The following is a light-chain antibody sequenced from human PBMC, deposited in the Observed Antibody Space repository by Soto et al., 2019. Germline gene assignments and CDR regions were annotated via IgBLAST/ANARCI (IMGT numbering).Light chain of an antibody. J-gene: IGLJ1*01. CDR2: EGT. CDR3: CAYAGNSRYV. CDR1: SSDVGTYNL. Sequence: QSALTQPASVSGSPGQSITIPCTGTSSDVGTYNLVSWYQQRPGKAPKLIISEGTRRPSGVFDRFSGSKSGNTASLSISGLQADDEADYYCCAYAGNSRYVFGTGTKVTVL. V-gene: IGLV2-23*01.